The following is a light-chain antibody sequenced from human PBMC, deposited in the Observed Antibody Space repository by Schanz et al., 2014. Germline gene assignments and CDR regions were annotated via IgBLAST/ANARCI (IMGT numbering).Light chain of an antibody. Sequence: DIQMTQSPSSLSASVGDRVTITCRASHSISSNVNWYQQKPGKAPKVLIYAASSLQSGVPSRFSGSGSGTDFTLTISSLQPEDFATYYCQQANSFPLTFGGGTKVEIK. CDR3: QQANSFPLT. CDR1: HSISSN. CDR2: AAS. J-gene: IGKJ4*01. V-gene: IGKV1-39*01.